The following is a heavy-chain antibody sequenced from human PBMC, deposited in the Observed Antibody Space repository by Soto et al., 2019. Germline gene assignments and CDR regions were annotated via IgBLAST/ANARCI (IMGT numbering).Heavy chain of an antibody. CDR1: GGSISSYY. V-gene: IGHV4-59*08. Sequence: QVQLQESGPGLVKPSKTLSLTCTVSGGSISSYYWSWIRQPPGKGLEWIGYIYYSGSTNYNPSLKSRVTISVDTSKNQFSLKLSSVTAADTAVYYCARQMPPYFDWLSPPEPHFDYWGQGTLVTVSS. CDR3: ARQMPPYFDWLSPPEPHFDY. J-gene: IGHJ4*02. D-gene: IGHD3-9*01. CDR2: IYYSGST.